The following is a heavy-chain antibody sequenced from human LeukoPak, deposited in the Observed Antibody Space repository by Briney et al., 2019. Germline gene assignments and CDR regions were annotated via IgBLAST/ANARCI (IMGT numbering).Heavy chain of an antibody. Sequence: GGSLRLSCAASGFTFSTHEMNWVRQAPGEGLEWVSYISNSGSRMYYADSVKGRFTISRDNAKKSRFLQMNSRRAEDTAVYYCARGYFDNWGQGSLVTVSS. V-gene: IGHV3-48*03. CDR3: ARGYFDN. CDR1: GFTFSTHE. J-gene: IGHJ4*02. CDR2: ISNSGSRM.